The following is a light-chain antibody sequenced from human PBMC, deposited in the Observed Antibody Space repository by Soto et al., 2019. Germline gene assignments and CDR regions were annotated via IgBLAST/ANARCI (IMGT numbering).Light chain of an antibody. CDR3: QQYGTSPGT. V-gene: IGKV3-20*01. Sequence: EIVLTQSPGTLSLSPWERATLSCRASQSVSNNYLAWYQQKPGQAPRLLIYGASNRATGIPDRFSGSGSGTDFTLTISRLEPEDFAVYYCQQYGTSPGTFGQGTKVDIK. J-gene: IGKJ1*01. CDR1: QSVSNNY. CDR2: GAS.